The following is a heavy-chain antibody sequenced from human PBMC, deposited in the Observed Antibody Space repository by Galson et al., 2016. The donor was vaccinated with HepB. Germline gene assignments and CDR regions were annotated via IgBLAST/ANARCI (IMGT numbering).Heavy chain of an antibody. D-gene: IGHD6-13*01. Sequence: SLRLSCAASGFSFSSYVMSWVCQSPGKGLEWVSGISGSPVTTYYADSVRGRFTISRDDSKKMLYLQMNSLTVEDAALYYCTKDRGGGSSWYLGYSWGQGTLVTVSS. J-gene: IGHJ4*02. V-gene: IGHV3-23*01. CDR2: ISGSPVTT. CDR3: TKDRGGGSSWYLGYS. CDR1: GFSFSSYV.